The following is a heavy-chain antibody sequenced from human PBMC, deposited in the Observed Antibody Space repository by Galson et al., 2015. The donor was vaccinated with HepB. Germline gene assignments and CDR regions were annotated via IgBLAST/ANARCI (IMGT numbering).Heavy chain of an antibody. CDR3: GRALAALVGY. Sequence: SVKVSCKASGYPFSTHSVVWVRQAPGQGLEWMGWISGYNAKTNYAQKFRDRVTVTTDTSTATAYLEFRNLTSDDTFLFFCGRALAALVGYWGQGTLVTVSS. J-gene: IGHJ4*02. D-gene: IGHD2-15*01. CDR1: GYPFSTHS. CDR2: ISGYNAKT. V-gene: IGHV1-18*04.